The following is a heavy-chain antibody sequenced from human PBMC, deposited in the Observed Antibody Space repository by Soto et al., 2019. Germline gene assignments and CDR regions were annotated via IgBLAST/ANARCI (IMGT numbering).Heavy chain of an antibody. CDR2: IYYSGST. V-gene: IGHV4-39*01. J-gene: IGHJ4*02. CDR3: AREWFQYLPLDY. Sequence: QLQLQESGPGLVKPSETLSLTCTVSGGSISSSSYYWGWIRQPPGKGLEWIGSIYYSGSTYYNPSLQSRXXLXVXTSKNQFSLKLSSVTAADTAVYYCAREWFQYLPLDYWGQGTLVTVSS. CDR1: GGSISSSSYY. D-gene: IGHD3-3*01.